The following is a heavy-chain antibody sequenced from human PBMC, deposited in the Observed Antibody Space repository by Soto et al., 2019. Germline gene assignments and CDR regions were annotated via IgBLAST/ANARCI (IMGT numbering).Heavy chain of an antibody. J-gene: IGHJ6*02. Sequence: PGESLKISCQGSGYSFASYWIGWVRQMPGKDLEWMGIIYPGDSDTRYSPSFQGQVTISADKSLRTAYLQWTSLEASDTALYYCARTRSFTLGFYYDGMDVWGQGTTVTDSS. V-gene: IGHV5-51*01. D-gene: IGHD6-6*01. CDR2: IYPGDSDT. CDR3: ARTRSFTLGFYYDGMDV. CDR1: GYSFASYW.